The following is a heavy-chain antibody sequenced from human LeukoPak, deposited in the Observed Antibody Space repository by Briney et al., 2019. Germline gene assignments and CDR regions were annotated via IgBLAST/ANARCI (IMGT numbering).Heavy chain of an antibody. CDR3: ARDNKWELFALDY. Sequence: SVKVSCKASGGTFNSYAISWVRQAPGQGLEWMGGIIPIFGTPKYAQKYQGRVTVTADESTSTAYMEPSSLTSEDTAVYYCARDNKWELFALDYWGQGTLVTVSS. V-gene: IGHV1-69*13. D-gene: IGHD1-26*01. CDR2: IIPIFGTP. CDR1: GGTFNSYA. J-gene: IGHJ4*02.